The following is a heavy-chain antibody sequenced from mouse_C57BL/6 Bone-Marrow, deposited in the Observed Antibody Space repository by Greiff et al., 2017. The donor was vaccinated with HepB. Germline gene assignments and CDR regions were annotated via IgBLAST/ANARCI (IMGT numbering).Heavy chain of an antibody. D-gene: IGHD2-14*01. Sequence: DVQLVESGGGLVQPKGSLKLSCAASGFSFNTYAMNWVRQAPGKGLEWVARIRSKSNNYATYYADSVKDRFTISRDDSESMLYLQMNNLKTEDTAMYYCVRRGTGALYAMDYWGQGTSVTVSS. J-gene: IGHJ4*01. CDR2: IRSKSNNYAT. V-gene: IGHV10-1*01. CDR1: GFSFNTYA. CDR3: VRRGTGALYAMDY.